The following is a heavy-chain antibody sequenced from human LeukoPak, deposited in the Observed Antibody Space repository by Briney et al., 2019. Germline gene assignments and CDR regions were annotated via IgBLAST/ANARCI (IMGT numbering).Heavy chain of an antibody. CDR2: INPNSGGT. Sequence: GASVKVSCKASGYTFTDHNMHWVRQAPGQGLEWMGWINPNSGGTNYAQKFQGRVTMTRDTSISTAYMELSRLRSDDTAVYYCARDGVSGVWELQAEYFQHWGQGTLVTVSS. CDR1: GYTFTDHN. V-gene: IGHV1-2*02. CDR3: ARDGVSGVWELQAEYFQH. J-gene: IGHJ1*01. D-gene: IGHD1-26*01.